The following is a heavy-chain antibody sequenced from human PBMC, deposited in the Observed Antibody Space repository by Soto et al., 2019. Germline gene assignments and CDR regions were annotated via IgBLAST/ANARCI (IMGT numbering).Heavy chain of an antibody. J-gene: IGHJ4*02. CDR1: GFTFSSYS. V-gene: IGHV3-23*01. CDR2: ISGSGGST. D-gene: IGHD2-2*01. Sequence: GGSLRLSCAASGFTFSSYSMSWVRQAPGKGLEWVSAISGSGGSTYYADSVKGRFTISRDNSKNTLYLQMNSLRAEDTAVYYCAKGSIVVVPAAIDCWGQGTLVTVSS. CDR3: AKGSIVVVPAAIDC.